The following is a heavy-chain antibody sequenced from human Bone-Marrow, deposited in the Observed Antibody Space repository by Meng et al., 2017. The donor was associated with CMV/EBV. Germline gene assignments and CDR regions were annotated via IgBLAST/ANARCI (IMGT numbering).Heavy chain of an antibody. D-gene: IGHD2-2*01. CDR2: INPSGGST. CDR1: GYTFTSYY. V-gene: IGHV1-46*01. J-gene: IGHJ5*02. CDR3: ARGGPGGYCSSTSCQSWYNWFDP. Sequence: ASVKVSCKASGYTFTSYYMHWVRQAPGQGLEWMGIINPSGGSTSYAQKFQGRVTMTRDTSISTAYMELSRLRSDDTAVYYCARGGPGGYCSSTSCQSWYNWFDPWGQGTLVTVSS.